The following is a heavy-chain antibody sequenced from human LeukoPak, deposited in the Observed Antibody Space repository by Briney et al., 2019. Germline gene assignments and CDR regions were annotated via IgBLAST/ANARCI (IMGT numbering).Heavy chain of an antibody. CDR1: GFTFDDYA. D-gene: IGHD1-1*01. CDR2: ISWNSGRI. CDR3: AKDIYGTGIQDAFDI. Sequence: QPGRSLRLSCSASGFTFDDYAMHWVRQAPGKGLEWVSSISWNSGRIGYADSVKGRFTISRDNAKNSLYLQMNSLRAEDMALYFCAKDIYGTGIQDAFDIWGQGTMVTVSS. J-gene: IGHJ3*02. V-gene: IGHV3-9*03.